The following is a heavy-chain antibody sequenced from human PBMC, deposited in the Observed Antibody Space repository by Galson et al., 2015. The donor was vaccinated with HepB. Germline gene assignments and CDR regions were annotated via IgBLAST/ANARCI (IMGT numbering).Heavy chain of an antibody. CDR3: AKVATRGQWLARWNFDY. Sequence: CAASGFTFSAYGMHWVRQAPGKGLDWVAGITYDGGSHYYADSVKCRVTISRDNLKNTLFLQMCSLRPEDTAVCYCAKVATRGQWLARWNFDYWGQGILVTVSS. D-gene: IGHD6-19*01. J-gene: IGHJ4*02. CDR1: GFTFSAYG. V-gene: IGHV3-30*18. CDR2: ITYDGGSH.